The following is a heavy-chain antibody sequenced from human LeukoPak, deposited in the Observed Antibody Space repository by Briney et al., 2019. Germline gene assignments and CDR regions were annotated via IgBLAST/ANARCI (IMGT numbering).Heavy chain of an antibody. D-gene: IGHD3-22*01. J-gene: IGHJ4*02. V-gene: IGHV3-30*18. CDR2: ILYDGSQK. Sequence: GSLILSCAASGFTFSSFCMHGFRQAPGKGLEWMAVILYDGSQKHYSDPVKGRFIISRDNSKNTLYLQVNSLRAEDTAVYYCAKDHYEVIVAGAFDYWGQGTLVTVSS. CDR3: AKDHYEVIVAGAFDY. CDR1: GFTFSSFC.